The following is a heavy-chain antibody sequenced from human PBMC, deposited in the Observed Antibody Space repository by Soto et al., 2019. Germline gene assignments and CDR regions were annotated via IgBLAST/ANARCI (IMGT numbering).Heavy chain of an antibody. V-gene: IGHV1-46*01. Sequence: QVQLVQSGAEVKKPGASVKVSCKASGYTFTSYYMHWVRQAPGQGLEWMGIINPSGGSTSYAQKFQCRVTMTRDTSTSTVYMELSSLRSEDTAVYYCARDVGYSGYDIYYGMDVWGQGTTVTVSS. CDR2: INPSGGST. D-gene: IGHD5-12*01. CDR1: GYTFTSYY. J-gene: IGHJ6*02. CDR3: ARDVGYSGYDIYYGMDV.